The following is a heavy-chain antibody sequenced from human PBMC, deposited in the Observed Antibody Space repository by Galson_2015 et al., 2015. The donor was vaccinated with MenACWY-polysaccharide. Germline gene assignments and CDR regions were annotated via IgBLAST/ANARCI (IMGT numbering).Heavy chain of an antibody. D-gene: IGHD2-2*01. Sequence: SGSTNYNPSLKSRVTMSLDISKNQFSLKLSSVTAADTAVYYCARSGTSTSWLYYYYGMDVWGQGTTVTVSS. CDR3: ARSGTSTSWLYYYYGMDV. V-gene: IGHV4-59*01. CDR2: SGST. J-gene: IGHJ6*02.